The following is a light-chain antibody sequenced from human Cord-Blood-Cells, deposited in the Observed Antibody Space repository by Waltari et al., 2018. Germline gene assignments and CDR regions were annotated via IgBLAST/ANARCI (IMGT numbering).Light chain of an antibody. CDR1: SNISSW. V-gene: IGKV1-5*03. CDR3: QQYNSYSPWT. CDR2: KAS. J-gene: IGKJ1*01. Sequence: DIQMTQSPSTLSASVGDRVTITCRASSNISSWLAWYQQKPGKAPKLLIYKASSLESGVPSRFSGSGSGTEFTLTISSLQPDDFATYYCQQYNSYSPWTFGQGTKVEIK.